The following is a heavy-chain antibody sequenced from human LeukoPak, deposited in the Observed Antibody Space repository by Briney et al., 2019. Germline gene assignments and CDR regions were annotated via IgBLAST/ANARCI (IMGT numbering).Heavy chain of an antibody. J-gene: IGHJ4*02. D-gene: IGHD6-13*01. CDR2: IRSKAYGGTT. Sequence: GGSLRLSCAASGFTFSDYYMSWIRQAPGKGLEWVGFIRSKAYGGTTEYAASVKGRFTISRDDSKSIAYLQMNSLKTEDTAVYYCTRVWNISSWPLYFDYWGQGTLVTVSS. CDR3: TRVWNISSWPLYFDY. CDR1: GFTFSDYY. V-gene: IGHV3-49*03.